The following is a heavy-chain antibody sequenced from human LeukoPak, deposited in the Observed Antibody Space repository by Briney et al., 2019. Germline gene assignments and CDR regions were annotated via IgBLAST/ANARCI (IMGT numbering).Heavy chain of an antibody. Sequence: GGSLRLSCAASGLTFSNYAMSWVRPAPGKGLDWVSAISGNGGSTYYVDSVKGRFTISRDNSKVTLYLQMNSQSAEDTAVYYCAKGLTYYYYNLDVWGQGTTVTVSS. CDR3: AKGLTYYYYNLDV. CDR2: ISGNGGST. J-gene: IGHJ6*02. D-gene: IGHD3-9*01. V-gene: IGHV3-23*01. CDR1: GLTFSNYA.